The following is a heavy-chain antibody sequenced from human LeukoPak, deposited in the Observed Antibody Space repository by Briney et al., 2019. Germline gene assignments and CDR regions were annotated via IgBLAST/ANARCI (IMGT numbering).Heavy chain of an antibody. CDR2: IYHSGST. Sequence: SETLSLTCTVSGYSISSGYYWGWIRQPPGKGLEWIGSIYHSGSTYYNPSLKSRVTISVDTSKNQFSLELSSVTAADTAVYYCASPPVYYYDSSGYPPYYFDYWGQGTLVTVSS. D-gene: IGHD3-22*01. V-gene: IGHV4-38-2*02. J-gene: IGHJ4*02. CDR3: ASPPVYYYDSSGYPPYYFDY. CDR1: GYSISSGYY.